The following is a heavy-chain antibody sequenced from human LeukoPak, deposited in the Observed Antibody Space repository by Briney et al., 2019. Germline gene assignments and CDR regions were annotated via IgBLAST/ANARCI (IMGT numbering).Heavy chain of an antibody. D-gene: IGHD6-6*01. Sequence: PGGSLRLSCAASGFTFSSYSMNWVRQAPGKGLEWVSYISSSSSTIYYADSVKGRFTISRDNAKNSLYLQMNSLRAEDTAVYYCARDHLGSSSAYWGQGTLVTVSS. J-gene: IGHJ4*02. CDR3: ARDHLGSSSAY. CDR1: GFTFSSYS. V-gene: IGHV3-48*01. CDR2: ISSSSSTI.